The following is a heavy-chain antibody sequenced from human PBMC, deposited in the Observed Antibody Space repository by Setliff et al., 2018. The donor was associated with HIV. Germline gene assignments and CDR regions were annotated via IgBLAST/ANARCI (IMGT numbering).Heavy chain of an antibody. Sequence: ASVKVSCKVSGYTLTELSIHWVRQAPGKGLEWMGGFDPEDVETIYAQKFQGRVTMTEDTSTDTAYMELNSLRSEDTAMYYCATVRAYYYDSSGQEYFQHWGQGTLVTVSS. J-gene: IGHJ1*01. CDR3: ATVRAYYYDSSGQEYFQH. D-gene: IGHD3-22*01. V-gene: IGHV1-24*01. CDR2: FDPEDVET. CDR1: GYTLTELS.